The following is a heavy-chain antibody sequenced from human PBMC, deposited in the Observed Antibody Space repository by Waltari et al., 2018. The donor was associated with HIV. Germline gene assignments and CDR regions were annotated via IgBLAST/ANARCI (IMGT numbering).Heavy chain of an antibody. V-gene: IGHV3-23*04. CDR3: AKDLFPFDAFDI. D-gene: IGHD3-10*02. CDR1: GVPFSLAA. J-gene: IGHJ3*02. Sequence: EVQLVESGGGLVQPGGSLRLSCAASGVPFSLAAMNWVRQAPGKGLEWVSTISVSGGSTYYADSVEGRFTISRDNSKNTLYLQMNSLRAEDTAVYYCAKDLFPFDAFDIWGQGTMVTVSS. CDR2: ISVSGGST.